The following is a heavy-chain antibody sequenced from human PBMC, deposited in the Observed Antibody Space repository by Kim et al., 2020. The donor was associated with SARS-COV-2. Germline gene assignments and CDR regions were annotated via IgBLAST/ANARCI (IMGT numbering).Heavy chain of an antibody. D-gene: IGHD6-19*01. CDR3: TKRHSGWLDY. V-gene: IGHV3-23*01. CDR2: IGRSGDTT. Sequence: GGSLRLSCAASGFTFSSYDMTWVRQAPGKGLEWVSAIGRSGDTTYYADSVKGRFTISRDNSKNTLYLQMNSLRAEDTAVYYCTKRHSGWLDYWGQGTLVTVSS. J-gene: IGHJ4*02. CDR1: GFTFSSYD.